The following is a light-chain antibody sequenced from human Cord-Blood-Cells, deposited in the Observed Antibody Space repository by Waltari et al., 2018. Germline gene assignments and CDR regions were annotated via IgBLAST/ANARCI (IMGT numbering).Light chain of an antibody. CDR1: SSDVGGYNY. Sequence: QSALTQPASVSGSPGQSITISCTGTSSDVGGYNYVSWYQQHPGKAPKLMSYDVSKRPSGVYSRFSGSKSGNTASLTISGLQAEDEADYYCSSYTSSSTWVFGGGTKLTVL. V-gene: IGLV2-14*01. CDR2: DVS. J-gene: IGLJ3*02. CDR3: SSYTSSSTWV.